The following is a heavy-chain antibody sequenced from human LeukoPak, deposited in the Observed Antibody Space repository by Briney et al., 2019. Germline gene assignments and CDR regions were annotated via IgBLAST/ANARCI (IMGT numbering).Heavy chain of an antibody. Sequence: SETLSLTSTVSGGSISSYYWSWIRQPPGKGLEWIGYTYYSGSANYNPSLKSRVTMSVDTSKNQLSLRLSSVTAADTAVYYCARGGSRDGYNRPLDHWGQGTLVTVSS. V-gene: IGHV4-59*01. CDR1: GGSISSYY. D-gene: IGHD5-24*01. CDR3: ARGGSRDGYNRPLDH. CDR2: TYYSGSA. J-gene: IGHJ4*02.